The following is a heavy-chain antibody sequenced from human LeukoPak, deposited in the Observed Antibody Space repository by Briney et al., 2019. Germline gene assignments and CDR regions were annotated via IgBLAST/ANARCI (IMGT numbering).Heavy chain of an antibody. Sequence: GGSLRLSCAASGFIVSSNHMSWVRQAPGKGLEWVSVIYSGGGTYYADSVKGRFTISRDKSKNTLYLQMNSLRAEDTAVYYCARVVDHDYGDYYLDYWGQGTLVTVSS. J-gene: IGHJ4*02. CDR3: ARVVDHDYGDYYLDY. V-gene: IGHV3-53*01. CDR2: IYSGGGT. CDR1: GFIVSSNH. D-gene: IGHD4-17*01.